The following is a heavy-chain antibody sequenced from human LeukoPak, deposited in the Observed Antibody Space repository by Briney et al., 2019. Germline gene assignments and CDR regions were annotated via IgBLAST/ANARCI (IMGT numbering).Heavy chain of an antibody. D-gene: IGHD3-22*01. CDR1: GYTFTGYY. J-gene: IGHJ4*02. Sequence: ASVKVSCKASGYTFTGYYMHWVRQAPGQGLEWMGWINPNSGGTNYAQKFQGRVTMTRDTSISTAYMELSRLRSDDTAVYYCAGALSLDSGYFLIFDYWGQGTLVTVSS. V-gene: IGHV1-2*02. CDR3: AGALSLDSGYFLIFDY. CDR2: INPNSGGT.